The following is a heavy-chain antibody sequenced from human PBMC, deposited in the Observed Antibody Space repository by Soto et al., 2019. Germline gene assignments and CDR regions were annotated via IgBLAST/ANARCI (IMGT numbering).Heavy chain of an antibody. CDR3: ATNSVDTYYFVY. D-gene: IGHD5-18*01. CDR1: GGSISSGGYY. Sequence: QVQLQESGPGLVKPSQTLSLTCTVSGGSISSGGYYWSWIRQHPGKGLEWIGYIYYSGSTYYNPSLKSLVTISVDTSKNQFSLKLSSVTAADTAVYYCATNSVDTYYFVYWGQGTLVTVSS. CDR2: IYYSGST. J-gene: IGHJ4*02. V-gene: IGHV4-31*01.